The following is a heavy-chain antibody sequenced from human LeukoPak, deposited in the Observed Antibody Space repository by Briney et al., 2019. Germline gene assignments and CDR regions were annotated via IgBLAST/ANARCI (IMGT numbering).Heavy chain of an antibody. V-gene: IGHV4-59*08. J-gene: IGHJ4*02. CDR1: GGSISSYY. CDR2: IYYSGST. Sequence: SETLSLTCTVSGGSISSYYWSWIRQPPGKGLEWIGYIYYSGSTNYNPSLKSRVTISVDTSKNQFSLKLSSVTAADTAVYYCARGQPTGPYYDSSGYYPDYWGQGTLVTVSS. D-gene: IGHD3-22*01. CDR3: ARGQPTGPYYDSSGYYPDY.